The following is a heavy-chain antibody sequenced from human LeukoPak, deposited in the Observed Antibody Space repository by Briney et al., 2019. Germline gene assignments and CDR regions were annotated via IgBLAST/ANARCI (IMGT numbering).Heavy chain of an antibody. D-gene: IGHD5-12*01. Sequence: SVKVSCKASGGTFNNFAISWVRQAPGQGLEWVGGIIPMSGTANYAQKFQGRVTITADESTSTAYMELRSLRSDDTAVYYCARSTSGYEPFDYWGQGTLVTVSS. J-gene: IGHJ4*02. V-gene: IGHV1-69*13. CDR1: GGTFNNFA. CDR2: IIPMSGTA. CDR3: ARSTSGYEPFDY.